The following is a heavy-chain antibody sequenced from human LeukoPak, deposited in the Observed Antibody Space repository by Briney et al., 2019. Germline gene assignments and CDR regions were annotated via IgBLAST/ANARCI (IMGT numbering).Heavy chain of an antibody. V-gene: IGHV4-39*07. CDR1: GGSISSSRQY. D-gene: IGHD3-22*01. Sequence: SETLSLTCTVSGGSISSSRQYWGWIRQPPGKGLEWIGNIYYSGSTYYNPSLKSRFTISVDTSKNQFSLKLTSVTAADTAVYYCARDQRFSGYYPKGLGWFDPWGQGTLVTVSS. CDR2: IYYSGST. CDR3: ARDQRFSGYYPKGLGWFDP. J-gene: IGHJ5*02.